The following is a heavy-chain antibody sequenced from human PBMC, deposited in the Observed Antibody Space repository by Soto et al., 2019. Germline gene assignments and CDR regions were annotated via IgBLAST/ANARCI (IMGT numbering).Heavy chain of an antibody. J-gene: IGHJ4*02. V-gene: IGHV3-7*01. CDR1: GFTFSAYW. CDR2: IEQAGSEK. D-gene: IGHD6-25*01. CDR3: AREKRANGYFDY. Sequence: VQLVESGGGLVQPGGSLRLSCAASGFTFSAYWMSWVRQAPGKGLEWVANIEQAGSEKYYVDSVNGRFIISRDDAKNSWFLQVNSLRVEDTAVYYCAREKRANGYFDYWGQGTLVTVSS.